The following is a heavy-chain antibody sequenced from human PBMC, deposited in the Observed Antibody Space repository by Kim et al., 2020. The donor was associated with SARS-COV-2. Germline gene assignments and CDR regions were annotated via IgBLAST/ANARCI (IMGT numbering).Heavy chain of an antibody. CDR3: AKGWSYSSSWYLADADYYYYGMDV. Sequence: GGSLRLSCAASGFTFSSYGMHWVRQAPGKGLEWVAVIWYDGSNKYYADSVKGRFTISRDNSKNTLYLQMNSLRAEDTAVYYCAKGWSYSSSWYLADADYYYYGMDVWGQGTTVTVSS. CDR1: GFTFSSYG. CDR2: IWYDGSNK. D-gene: IGHD6-13*01. V-gene: IGHV3-33*06. J-gene: IGHJ6*02.